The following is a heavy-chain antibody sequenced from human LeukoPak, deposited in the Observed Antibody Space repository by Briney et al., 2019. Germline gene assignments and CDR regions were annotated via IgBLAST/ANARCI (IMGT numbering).Heavy chain of an antibody. CDR3: ARVTAGAIDAFDI. CDR1: GGSFSGYY. Sequence: SSETLSLTCAVYGGSFSGYYWSWIRQPPGKGLEWIGEINHSGSTNYNPSLKSRVTISVDTSKNQFSLKLSSVTAADTAVYYCARVTAGAIDAFDIWGQGTMVTVSS. D-gene: IGHD6-19*01. V-gene: IGHV4-34*01. CDR2: INHSGST. J-gene: IGHJ3*02.